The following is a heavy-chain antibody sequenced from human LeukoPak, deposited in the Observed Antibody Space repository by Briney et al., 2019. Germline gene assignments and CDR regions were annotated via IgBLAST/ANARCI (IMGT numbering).Heavy chain of an antibody. J-gene: IGHJ6*03. V-gene: IGHV1-8*01. D-gene: IGHD6-13*01. CDR1: GYTFTSYD. Sequence: ASVKVSCKASGYTFTSYDINWVRQATGQGLEWMGWMNPNSGNTGYAQKFQGRVTMTGNTSISTAYMELSSLRSEDTAVYYCARARIAAAGYYMDVWGKGTTVTVSS. CDR3: ARARIAAAGYYMDV. CDR2: MNPNSGNT.